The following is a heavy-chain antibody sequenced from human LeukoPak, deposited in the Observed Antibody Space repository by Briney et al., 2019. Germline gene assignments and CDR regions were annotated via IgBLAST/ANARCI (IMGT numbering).Heavy chain of an antibody. V-gene: IGHV1-18*01. CDR3: ARVVVGAAGTGGNWFDP. J-gene: IGHJ5*02. CDR1: GYTFTNYG. D-gene: IGHD2-15*01. CDR2: ISGNNGNT. Sequence: ASVKVSCKASGYTFTNYGLTWVRQAPGQGLEWMGWISGNNGNTNYAQKLQGRVIMTTDTSTSTVYMELRSLRSDDTAVYYCARVVVGAAGTGGNWFDPWGQGTLVTVSS.